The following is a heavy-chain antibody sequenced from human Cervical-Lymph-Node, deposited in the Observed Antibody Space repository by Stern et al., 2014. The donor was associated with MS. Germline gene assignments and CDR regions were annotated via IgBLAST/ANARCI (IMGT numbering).Heavy chain of an antibody. J-gene: IGHJ6*02. Sequence: QVTLRESGPVLVKPTETLTLTCDVSGFSLSNTEMGVSWIRQPPGKPLEWLAHIFSNDEKSYSTSLKNRLPISKDPSKSQGVLIITHLDPEDPATYFCARIWRFTTEWGNYYALDVLGQGTTVTVSS. CDR3: ARIWRFTTEWGNYYALDV. CDR2: IFSNDEK. CDR1: GFSLSNTEMG. D-gene: IGHD3-16*01. V-gene: IGHV2-26*01.